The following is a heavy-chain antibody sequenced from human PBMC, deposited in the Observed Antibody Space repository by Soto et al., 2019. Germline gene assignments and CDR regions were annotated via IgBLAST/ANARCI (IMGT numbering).Heavy chain of an antibody. CDR3: ARGLGLYYFDY. J-gene: IGHJ4*02. Sequence: VSVKLSCKASGYSFTSYAMHWVRQAPGQRLEWMGWINAGNGNTKYSQKFQGRVTITRDTSASTAYMELSSLRSEDTAVYYCARGLGLYYFDYWGQGTLVTVSS. D-gene: IGHD1-26*01. V-gene: IGHV1-3*01. CDR1: GYSFTSYA. CDR2: INAGNGNT.